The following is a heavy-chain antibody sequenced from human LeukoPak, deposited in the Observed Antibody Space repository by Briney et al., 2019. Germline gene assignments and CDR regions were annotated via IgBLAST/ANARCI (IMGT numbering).Heavy chain of an antibody. D-gene: IGHD4-17*01. J-gene: IGHJ4*02. V-gene: IGHV3-23*01. CDR1: GYTFSSYA. CDR2: ISGSGAGS. Sequence: GGSLRLSCAASGYTFSSYAMTWVRQAPGRGLEWVSSISGSGAGSYYADSVKGRFTISRDNSKNTLYLQMNSLRAEDAALYYCAKDNYGDYTYFFDCWGQGTLVTVSS. CDR3: AKDNYGDYTYFFDC.